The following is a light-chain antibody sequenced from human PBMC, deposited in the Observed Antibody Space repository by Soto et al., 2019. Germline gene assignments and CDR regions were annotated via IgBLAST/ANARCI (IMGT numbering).Light chain of an antibody. CDR1: QSLLHSNGYNC. J-gene: IGKJ5*01. V-gene: IGKV2-28*01. CDR3: MHAIQTPIT. Sequence: DIVMTQSPLSLPVTPGEPASISCRSSQSLLHSNGYNCLDWYLQKPGQSPQLLIYLGSNRASGVPDRFSGSVSGTDFTLKISRVEAEDVGVYHCMHAIQTPITFGQGTRLEIK. CDR2: LGS.